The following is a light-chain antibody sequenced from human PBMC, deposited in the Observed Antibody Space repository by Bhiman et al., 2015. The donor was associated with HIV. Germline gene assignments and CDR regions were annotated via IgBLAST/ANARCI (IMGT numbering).Light chain of an antibody. J-gene: IGLJ1*01. CDR2: FKSDSDK. CDR1: SGVNVASCR. Sequence: QPVLTQPSSLSASPGASARLTCTLRSGVNVASCRIYWYQQKPGSPPRYLLRFKSDSDKQLGSGVPSRFSGSKDASANTGLLFISGLQSEDEADYYCSSYTISNSYVFGTGTKVTVL. V-gene: IGLV5-45*03. CDR3: SSYTISNSYV.